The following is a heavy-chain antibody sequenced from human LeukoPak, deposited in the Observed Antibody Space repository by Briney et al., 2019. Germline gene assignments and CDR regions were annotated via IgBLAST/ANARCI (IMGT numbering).Heavy chain of an antibody. V-gene: IGHV4-34*01. Sequence: SETLSLTCAVYGGSFSGYYWSWIRQPPGKGLEWIGEINHSGSTNYNPSLKSRVTISVDTSENQFSLKLSSVTAADTAVYYCARDNYYGPGSFVYWGQGTLVTVSS. CDR1: GGSFSGYY. D-gene: IGHD3-10*01. CDR2: INHSGST. CDR3: ARDNYYGPGSFVY. J-gene: IGHJ4*02.